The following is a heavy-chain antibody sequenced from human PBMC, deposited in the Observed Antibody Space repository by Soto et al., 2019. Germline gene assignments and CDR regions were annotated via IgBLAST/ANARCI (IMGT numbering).Heavy chain of an antibody. V-gene: IGHV3-15*01. J-gene: IGHJ4*02. CDR3: TTLLYGGNSD. CDR2: IKSKTDGGTT. D-gene: IGHD4-17*01. Sequence: GGSLRLSCAASGFTVSHAWMSWVRQAPGKGLEWVGSIKSKTDGGTTDYAAPVKGRFTISRDDSKTTLYLQMNSLKTEDTAVYYCTTLLYGGNSDWGQGTLVTVSS. CDR1: GFTVSHAW.